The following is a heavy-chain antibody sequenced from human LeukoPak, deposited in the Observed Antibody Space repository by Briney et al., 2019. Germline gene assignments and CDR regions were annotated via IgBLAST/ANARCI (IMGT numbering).Heavy chain of an antibody. V-gene: IGHV1-18*01. CDR1: GYTFTSYG. Sequence: ASVKVSCKASGYTFTSYGISWVRQAPGQGLEWMGWISAYNGNTNYAQKLQGRVTMTTDTSTSTAYIELRSLRSDDTAVYYCARVLDDGSGSYPSNWGQGTLVTVSS. J-gene: IGHJ4*02. CDR3: ARVLDDGSGSYPSN. CDR2: ISAYNGNT. D-gene: IGHD3-10*01.